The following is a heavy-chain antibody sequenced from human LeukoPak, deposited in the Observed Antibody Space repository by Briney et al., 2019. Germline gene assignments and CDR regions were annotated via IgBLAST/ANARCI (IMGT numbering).Heavy chain of an antibody. CDR3: ARRPIAAAGRRFYGMDV. CDR1: GYSFTSYW. Sequence: GESLKISCKGSGYSFTSYWIGWVRQMPGKGMEWMGIIYPGDSDTRYSPSFQGQVTISADKSISTAYLQWSSLKASDTAMYYCARRPIAAAGRRFYGMDVWGQGTTVTVSS. V-gene: IGHV5-51*01. J-gene: IGHJ6*02. CDR2: IYPGDSDT. D-gene: IGHD6-13*01.